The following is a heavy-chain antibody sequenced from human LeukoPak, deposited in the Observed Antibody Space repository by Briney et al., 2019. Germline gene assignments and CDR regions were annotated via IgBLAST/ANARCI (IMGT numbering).Heavy chain of an antibody. D-gene: IGHD6-19*01. CDR2: ISGSGGST. CDR1: EFTFSTYW. J-gene: IGHJ4*02. V-gene: IGHV3-23*01. Sequence: PGGSLRLSCVASEFTFSTYWMSWVRQAPGKGLEWVSVISGSGGSTNYADSVKGRFTISRDSSKNTLYLQMNSLRAEDTAVYYCAKDLRGSGWYGDFDYWGQGTLVTVSS. CDR3: AKDLRGSGWYGDFDY.